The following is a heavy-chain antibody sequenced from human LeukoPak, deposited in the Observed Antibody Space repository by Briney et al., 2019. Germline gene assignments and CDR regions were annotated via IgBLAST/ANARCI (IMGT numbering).Heavy chain of an antibody. Sequence: GGSLRLSCAASGFTFSSYWMSWVRQAPGKGLEWVANIKQDGSEKYYVDSVKGRFTISRDNAKNSLYLQMNSLRAEDTAVYYCARDSGIRGSYYFDSWGQGTLVTVSS. CDR2: IKQDGSEK. CDR1: GFTFSSYW. CDR3: ARDSGIRGSYYFDS. V-gene: IGHV3-7*01. J-gene: IGHJ4*02. D-gene: IGHD1-14*01.